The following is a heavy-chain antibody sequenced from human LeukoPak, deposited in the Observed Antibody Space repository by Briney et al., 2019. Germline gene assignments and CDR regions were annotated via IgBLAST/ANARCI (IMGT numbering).Heavy chain of an antibody. CDR2: IYHSGST. Sequence: SETLSLTCAVSGGSISSSNWWSWVRQPPGKGLEWMGEIYHSGSTNYNPSLKSRVTISVDKSKNQFSLKLSSVTAADTAVYYCARDYYYDSSGYYYHAFDIWGQGTMVTVSS. J-gene: IGHJ3*02. CDR1: GGSISSSNW. D-gene: IGHD3-22*01. CDR3: ARDYYYDSSGYYYHAFDI. V-gene: IGHV4-4*02.